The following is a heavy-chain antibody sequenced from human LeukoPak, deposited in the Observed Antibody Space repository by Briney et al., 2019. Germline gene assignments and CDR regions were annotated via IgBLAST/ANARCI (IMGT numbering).Heavy chain of an antibody. D-gene: IGHD1-26*01. V-gene: IGHV4-59*01. CDR2: IYYSGST. Sequence: SETLSLTCTVSGGSISSYYWSWIRQPPGKGLEWIGYIYYSGSTNYNPSLKSRVTISVDTSKNQFSLKLSSVTAADTAVYYCARDRWEPGGSTPYYYYMDVWGKGTTVTVSS. CDR1: GGSISSYY. J-gene: IGHJ6*03. CDR3: ARDRWEPGGSTPYYYYMDV.